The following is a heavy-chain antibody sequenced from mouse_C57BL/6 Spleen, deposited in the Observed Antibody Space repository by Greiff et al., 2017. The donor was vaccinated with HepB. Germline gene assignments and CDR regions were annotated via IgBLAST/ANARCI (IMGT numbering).Heavy chain of an antibody. CDR1: GYTFTSYW. D-gene: IGHD1-1*01. CDR3: VRPFYYGSRAEYYFDY. V-gene: IGHV1-53*01. J-gene: IGHJ2*01. Sequence: QVQLKQSGTELVKPGASVKLSCKASGYTFTSYWMHWVKQRPGQGLEWIGNINPSNGGTNYNEKFKSKATLTVDKSSSTAYMQLSSLTSEDSAVYYCVRPFYYGSRAEYYFDYWGQGTTLTVSS. CDR2: INPSNGGT.